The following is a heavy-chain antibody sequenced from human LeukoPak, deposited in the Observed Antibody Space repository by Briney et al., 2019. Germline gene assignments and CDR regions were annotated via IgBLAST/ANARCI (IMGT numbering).Heavy chain of an antibody. Sequence: ASVTVSCKASGYTFIGYYVHWVRQAPGQGLEWMGWINPNSGGTNYAQKFQGRVTMTRDTSISTAYMELNRLTSDDTAVYYCAREAGWDPGHYYFDYWGQGTLVTVSS. D-gene: IGHD1-14*01. V-gene: IGHV1-2*02. CDR2: INPNSGGT. J-gene: IGHJ4*02. CDR1: GYTFIGYY. CDR3: AREAGWDPGHYYFDY.